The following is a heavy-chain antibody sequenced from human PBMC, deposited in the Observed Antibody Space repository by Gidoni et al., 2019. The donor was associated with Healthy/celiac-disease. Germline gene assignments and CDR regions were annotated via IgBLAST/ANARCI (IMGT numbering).Heavy chain of an antibody. V-gene: IGHV3-30*04. J-gene: IGHJ6*02. CDR1: GFTFRSYA. CDR2: ISYDGSNK. CDR3: ASTYYYGSGSYGDYYYGMDV. Sequence: QVQLVESGGGVVQPGRSLSRSCAASGFTFRSYAIHWVRQAPGKGLEWVAVISYDGSNKYYADSVKGRFTISRDNSKNTLYLQMNSLRAEDTAVYYCASTYYYGSGSYGDYYYGMDVWGQGTTVTVSS. D-gene: IGHD3-10*01.